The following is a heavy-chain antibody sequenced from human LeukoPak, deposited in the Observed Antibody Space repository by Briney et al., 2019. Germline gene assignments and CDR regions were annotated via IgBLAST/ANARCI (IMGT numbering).Heavy chain of an antibody. CDR2: IKRDGSEK. CDR1: GFTFSSHW. CDR3: ARAGSDRNNFGPKIDS. V-gene: IGHV3-7*01. Sequence: PGGSLRLSCAASGFTFSSHWMTWVRQAPGKGLEWITNIKRDGSEKHYVDSVKGRFTISRDNAKNGLYLQLSSLRVDDTAIYYCARAGSDRNNFGPKIDSWGQGTLVTVSS. J-gene: IGHJ4*02. D-gene: IGHD1-1*01.